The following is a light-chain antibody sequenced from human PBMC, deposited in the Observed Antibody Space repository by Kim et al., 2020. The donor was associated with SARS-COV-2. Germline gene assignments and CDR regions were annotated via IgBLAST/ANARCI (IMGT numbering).Light chain of an antibody. J-gene: IGKJ2*01. CDR3: QQSDITPYT. CDR2: AAS. V-gene: IGKV1-39*01. Sequence: DFQMTQSPSSLSASVGDRVTITCRASRSIGNHLNWYQQRPGKAPNLLIYAASNLQTGVSSRFSGSESGTDFTLSIRNLQPEDSATYYCQQSDITPYTFGQGTKLEI. CDR1: RSIGNH.